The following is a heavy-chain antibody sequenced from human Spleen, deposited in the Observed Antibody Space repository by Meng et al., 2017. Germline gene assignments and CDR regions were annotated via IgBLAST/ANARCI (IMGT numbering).Heavy chain of an antibody. CDR2: FDPEDGET. J-gene: IGHJ5*02. V-gene: IGHV1-24*01. Sequence: LTEVSIHWVRQTPGKGLEWMGGFDPEDGETIFAQDFEGRITMTEDTSSDTAYMELTSLRSGDTAVYYCTTQGAGRTFRGVIPQGWFDPWGQGTLVTVSS. CDR3: TTQGAGRTFRGVIPQGWFDP. CDR1: LTEVS. D-gene: IGHD3-10*01.